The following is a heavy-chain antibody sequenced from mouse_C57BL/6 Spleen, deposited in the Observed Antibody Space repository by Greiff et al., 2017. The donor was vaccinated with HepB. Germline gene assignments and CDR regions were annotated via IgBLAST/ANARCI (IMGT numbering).Heavy chain of an antibody. CDR1: GFTFTDYY. Sequence: EVKLVESGGGLVQPGGSLSLSCAASGFTFTDYYMSWVRQPPGKALEWLGFIRNKANGYTTEYSASVKGRFTISRDNSQSILYLQMNALRAEDSATYSCARFYYDYDGYYFDYWGQGTTLPVSS. D-gene: IGHD2-4*01. CDR3: ARFYYDYDGYYFDY. V-gene: IGHV7-3*01. J-gene: IGHJ2*01. CDR2: IRNKANGYTT.